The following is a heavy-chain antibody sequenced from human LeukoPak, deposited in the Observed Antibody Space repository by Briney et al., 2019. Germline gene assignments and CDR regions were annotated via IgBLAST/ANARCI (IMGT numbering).Heavy chain of an antibody. CDR3: ARDVTLGNFDY. J-gene: IGHJ4*02. CDR2: ISSGGNTE. CDR1: GFTFSSYA. D-gene: IGHD3-16*01. V-gene: IGHV3-48*03. Sequence: GGSLRLSCAASGFTFSSYAMNWVRQAPGKGLEWISHISSGGNTEYYVDSVRGRFTMSRDNAKNSLYLQMNSLRAEDTAVYYCARDVTLGNFDYWGQGILVIVSS.